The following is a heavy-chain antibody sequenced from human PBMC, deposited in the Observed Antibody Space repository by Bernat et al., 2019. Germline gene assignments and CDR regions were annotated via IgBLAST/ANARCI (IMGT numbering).Heavy chain of an antibody. CDR3: ARWLYDRRPNWFDP. CDR2: IHYSGST. Sequence: QVQLQESGPGLVKPSETLSLTCTVSGGSISGYYWSWIRQPPGKGLEWIGYIHYSGSTNYNPSLKSRVTISGDTSKNQFSLRLNSVTAADTAVYYCARWLYDRRPNWFDPWGRGTLVTVSS. V-gene: IGHV4-59*01. J-gene: IGHJ5*02. D-gene: IGHD3-22*01. CDR1: GGSISGYY.